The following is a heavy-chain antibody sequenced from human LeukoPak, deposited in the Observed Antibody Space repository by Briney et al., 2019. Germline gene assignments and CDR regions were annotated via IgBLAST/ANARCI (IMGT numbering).Heavy chain of an antibody. J-gene: IGHJ6*03. D-gene: IGHD6-13*01. CDR1: GGSISGYY. V-gene: IGHV4-4*07. CDR3: ARGGKQQLVLGGTYYYYFYIDV. Sequence: SETLSLTCTVSGGSISGYYWSWIRQSAGKGLEWIGRMYGSGGTNYNPSLRSRVTVSVDTSKNQFSLKLNSVTAADTAVYYCARGGKQQLVLGGTYYYYFYIDVWGKGTTVTVSS. CDR2: MYGSGGT.